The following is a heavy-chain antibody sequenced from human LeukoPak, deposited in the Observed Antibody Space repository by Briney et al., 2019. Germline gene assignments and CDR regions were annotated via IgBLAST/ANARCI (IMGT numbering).Heavy chain of an antibody. CDR3: ARTPGYCSSTSCYGDYYYGMDV. CDR1: GFTFSSYA. Sequence: GRSLRLSCAASGFTFSSYAMHWVRKAPGKGLEWVAVISYDGSNKYYADSVKGRFTISRDNSKNTLYLQMNSLRAEDTAVYYCARTPGYCSSTSCYGDYYYGMDVWGKGTTVTVSS. CDR2: ISYDGSNK. V-gene: IGHV3-30*04. D-gene: IGHD2-2*01. J-gene: IGHJ6*04.